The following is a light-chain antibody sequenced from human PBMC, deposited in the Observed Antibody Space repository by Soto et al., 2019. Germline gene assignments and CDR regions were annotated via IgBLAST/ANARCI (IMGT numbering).Light chain of an antibody. Sequence: QSVLTQPPSASGTPGQTVTISCSGSSSNIGSNSVNWYQQLPGAAPSLLIYSDDQRPSGVPDRFSGSKSGTSASLAISGLQSEDEADYYCAAWDDSLKEPVFGGGTQLTVL. CDR2: SDD. V-gene: IGLV1-44*01. CDR1: SSNIGSNS. J-gene: IGLJ7*01. CDR3: AAWDDSLKEPV.